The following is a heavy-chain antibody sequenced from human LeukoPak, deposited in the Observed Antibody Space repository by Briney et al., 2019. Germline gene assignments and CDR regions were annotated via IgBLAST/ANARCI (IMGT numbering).Heavy chain of an antibody. CDR3: ARVKEDYYDSSGYYYSYYYGMDV. CDR1: GGSISSSNW. CDR2: IYHSGST. D-gene: IGHD3-22*01. Sequence: SGALFLTCAVSGGSISSSNWWSWVRQPPGKGLEWIGEIYHSGSTNYNPSLKSRVTISVDKSKNQFSLKLSSVTAADTAVYYCARVKEDYYDSSGYYYSYYYGMDVWGQGTTVTVSS. J-gene: IGHJ6*02. V-gene: IGHV4-4*02.